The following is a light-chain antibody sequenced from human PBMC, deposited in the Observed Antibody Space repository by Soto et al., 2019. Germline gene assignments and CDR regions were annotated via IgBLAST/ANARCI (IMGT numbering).Light chain of an antibody. V-gene: IGKV3-20*01. J-gene: IGKJ2*01. CDR2: AAS. CDR3: QQQGT. Sequence: EIVLTQFPGTLSLSPGERATLSCSPSQSLSSSYLVWYQQKPGQAPRLLIYAASRRATGIPDRFSGSGSATEYTLTISRLEPEDSAVYYCQQQGTFGQGTKLEIK. CDR1: QSLSSSY.